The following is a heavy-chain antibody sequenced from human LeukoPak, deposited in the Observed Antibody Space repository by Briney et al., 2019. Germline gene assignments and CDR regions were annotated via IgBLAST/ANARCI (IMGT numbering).Heavy chain of an antibody. CDR3: ARGRYYDSSGYYPNYYYYYYMDV. D-gene: IGHD3-22*01. J-gene: IGHJ6*03. CDR2: INTSGGST. Sequence: ASVKVSCKASGYTFTSYYMHWVRQAPGQGLEWMGIINTSGGSTSYAQKFQGRVTMTRDTSTSTAYMELSSLRSEDTAVYYCARGRYYDSSGYYPNYYYYYYMDVWGKGTTVTISS. CDR1: GYTFTSYY. V-gene: IGHV1-46*01.